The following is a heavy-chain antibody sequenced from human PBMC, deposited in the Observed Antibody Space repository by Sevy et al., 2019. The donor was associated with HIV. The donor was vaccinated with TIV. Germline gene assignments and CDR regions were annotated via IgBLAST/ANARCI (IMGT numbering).Heavy chain of an antibody. J-gene: IGHJ4*02. CDR1: GFTFSSYA. V-gene: IGHV3-23*01. CDR3: AGPEIYRGYYYYFDY. CDR2: ISGSGGST. Sequence: GGSLRLSCVASGFTFSSYAMSWVRQAPGKGLEWVSTISGSGGSTYYADSVKGRFTISRDNSKNTLYLQMNSLRAEDTAVYYCAGPEIYRGYYYYFDYWGQGTLVTVSS. D-gene: IGHD3-22*01.